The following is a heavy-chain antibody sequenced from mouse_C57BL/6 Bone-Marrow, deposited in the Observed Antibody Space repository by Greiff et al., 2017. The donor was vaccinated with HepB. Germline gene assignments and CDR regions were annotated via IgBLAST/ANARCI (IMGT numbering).Heavy chain of an antibody. CDR2: ISYDGSN. V-gene: IGHV3-6*01. D-gene: IGHD1-1*01. Sequence: ESGPGLVKPSQSLSLTCSVTGYSITSCYYWNWIRQFPGNKLEWIGYISYDGSNNYNPSLKNRISLTRDTAKNQFFLKLNSVTTEDTATYYCARGTTVPYWYFDVWGTGTTVTVSS. J-gene: IGHJ1*03. CDR1: GYSITSCYY. CDR3: ARGTTVPYWYFDV.